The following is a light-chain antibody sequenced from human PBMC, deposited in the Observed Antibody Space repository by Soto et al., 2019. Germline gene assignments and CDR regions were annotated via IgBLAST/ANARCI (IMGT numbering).Light chain of an antibody. Sequence: QSVLTQPPSASGTPGQRVTISCSGRSSNIGSNSVNWYDQFAGTAPKLLIHSDNQRHSGVPDRFSGYKSGTSASLAISGLYYGYEADYYCATWDDTLNGRVLGGGTKVNVL. CDR3: ATWDDTLNGRV. CDR1: SSNIGSNS. J-gene: IGLJ2*01. CDR2: SDN. V-gene: IGLV1-44*01.